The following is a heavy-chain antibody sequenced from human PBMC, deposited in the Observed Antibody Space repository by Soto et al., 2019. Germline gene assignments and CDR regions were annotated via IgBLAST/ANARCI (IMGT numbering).Heavy chain of an antibody. CDR1: GYAFTAYY. J-gene: IGHJ4*02. Sequence: QVQLLQPGAEVKKPGASVKVSCKASGYAFTAYYIIWVRQAPGQGPEWMGWINPNDGETNYAEKFRDRVTLTTDTSISAAYMELSGLTSDDTALYYCARDSGYSYGLPDYWGQGTLVTVSS. CDR3: ARDSGYSYGLPDY. V-gene: IGHV1-2*02. CDR2: INPNDGET. D-gene: IGHD5-12*01.